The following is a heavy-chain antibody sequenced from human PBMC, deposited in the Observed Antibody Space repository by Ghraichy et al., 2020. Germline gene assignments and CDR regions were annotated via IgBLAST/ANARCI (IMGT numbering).Heavy chain of an antibody. D-gene: IGHD4-23*01. V-gene: IGHV3-21*01. CDR3: ARASRVVRFYYYDGMDV. J-gene: IGHJ6*02. Sequence: GGSLRLSCAASGFTFSSFSMNWVRQAPGKGLEWVSFISNSGSYIFYADSVKGRFTISRDNAQNSLSLQMNSLRDEDTAIYYCARASRVVRFYYYDGMDVWGQGTTVTVSS. CDR2: ISNSGSYI. CDR1: GFTFSSFS.